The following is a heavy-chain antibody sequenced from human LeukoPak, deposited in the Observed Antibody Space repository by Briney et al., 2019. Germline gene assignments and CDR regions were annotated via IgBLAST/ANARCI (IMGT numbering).Heavy chain of an antibody. D-gene: IGHD5-18*01. Sequence: PGGSLRLSCAASGFTFSSYWMSWVRQAPGKGLEWVANIKQDGSEKYYVDSVKGRFTISRDNAKNSLYLQMNSLRTEDTAVYYCARDSLSAMAAYWGQGTLVTVSS. CDR3: ARDSLSAMAAY. CDR2: IKQDGSEK. J-gene: IGHJ4*02. CDR1: GFTFSSYW. V-gene: IGHV3-7*01.